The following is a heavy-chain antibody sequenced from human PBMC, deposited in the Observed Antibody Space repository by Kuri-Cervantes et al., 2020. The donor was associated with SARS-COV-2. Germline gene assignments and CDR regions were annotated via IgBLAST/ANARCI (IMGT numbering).Heavy chain of an antibody. CDR1: XXXXSSYS. CDR2: ISSSSSTI. Sequence: GGSXXXXXAASXXXXSSYSMNWVRQAPGKGLEWVSYISSSSSTIYYADSVKGRFTISRDNAKNSLYLQMNSLRDEDTAVYYCARDLWYYGSGSSELTDAFDIWGQGTMVTVSS. V-gene: IGHV3-48*02. CDR3: ARDLWYYGSGSSELTDAFDI. J-gene: IGHJ3*02. D-gene: IGHD3-10*01.